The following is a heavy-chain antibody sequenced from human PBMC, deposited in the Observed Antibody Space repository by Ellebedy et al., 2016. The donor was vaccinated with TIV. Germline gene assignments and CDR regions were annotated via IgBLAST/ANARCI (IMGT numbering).Heavy chain of an antibody. CDR3: ARQWFGSGWWGVDS. CDR1: GYSFTSYW. J-gene: IGHJ4*02. V-gene: IGHV5-51*01. CDR2: IYPGDSNT. D-gene: IGHD6-19*01. Sequence: GESLKISCKGSGYSFTSYWIGWVRQMPGKGLEWMGIIYPGDSNTRYSPSFQGQVTISVDKSISTAFLQWSSLKASDSAMYYCARQWFGSGWWGVDSWGQGTLVTVSS.